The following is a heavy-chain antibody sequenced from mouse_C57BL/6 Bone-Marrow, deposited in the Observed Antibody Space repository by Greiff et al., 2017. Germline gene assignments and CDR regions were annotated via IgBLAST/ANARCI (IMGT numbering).Heavy chain of an antibody. Sequence: VQLQQSGPVLVKPGASVKMSCKASGYTFTDYYMNWVKQSHGKSLEWIGVINPYNGGTSYNQKFKGKATLTVDKSSSTAYMELNSLTSEDSAVYYCARRGGRDYFDYWGQGTTLTVSS. D-gene: IGHD1-1*02. CDR2: INPYNGGT. V-gene: IGHV1-19*01. CDR3: ARRGGRDYFDY. J-gene: IGHJ2*01. CDR1: GYTFTDYY.